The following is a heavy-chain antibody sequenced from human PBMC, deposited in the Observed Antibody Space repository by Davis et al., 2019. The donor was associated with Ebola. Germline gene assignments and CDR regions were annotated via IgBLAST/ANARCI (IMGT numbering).Heavy chain of an antibody. CDR1: GYTFTSYG. D-gene: IGHD2-8*02. J-gene: IGHJ6*02. CDR3: TGGQGVTYYYGMDV. CDR2: IIPIFGTA. Sequence: SVKVSCKASGYTFTSYGISWVRQAPGQGLKWMGGIIPIFGTANYAQKFQGRVTITADESTSTAYMELSSLRSEDTAVYYCTGGQGVTYYYGMDVWGQGTTVTVSS. V-gene: IGHV1-69*13.